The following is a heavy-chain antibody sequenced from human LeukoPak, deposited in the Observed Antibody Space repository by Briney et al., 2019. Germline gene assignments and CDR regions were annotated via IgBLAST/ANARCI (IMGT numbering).Heavy chain of an antibody. D-gene: IGHD2-2*01. V-gene: IGHV4-4*07. CDR3: ARGGEDIVVVPAATHQYNWFDP. CDR1: GGSISSYY. J-gene: IGHJ5*02. Sequence: PSETLSLTCTVSGGSISSYYWSWIRQPAGKGLEWIGRIYTSGSTDYNPSLKSRVTMSVDTSKNQFSLKLSSVTAADTAVYYCARGGEDIVVVPAATHQYNWFDPWGQGTLVTVSS. CDR2: IYTSGST.